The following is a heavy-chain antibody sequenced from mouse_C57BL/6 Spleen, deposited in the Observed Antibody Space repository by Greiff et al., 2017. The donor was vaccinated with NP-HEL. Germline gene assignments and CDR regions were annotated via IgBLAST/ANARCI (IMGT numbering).Heavy chain of an antibody. Sequence: VQVVESGPELVKPGASVKISCKASGYAFSSSWMNWVKQRPGKGLEWIGRIYPGDGDTNYTGVCEGKSMLPADNTTSTAYLHLSSLTSEDSAVYFGASLVSSGYWFAYWGQGTLVTVSA. J-gene: IGHJ3*01. CDR1: GYAFSSSW. CDR2: IYPGDGDT. V-gene: IGHV1-82*01. D-gene: IGHD3-2*02. CDR3: ASLVSSGYWFAY.